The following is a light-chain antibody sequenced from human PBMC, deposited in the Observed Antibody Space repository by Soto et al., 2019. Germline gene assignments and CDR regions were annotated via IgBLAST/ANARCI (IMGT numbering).Light chain of an antibody. Sequence: QSVLAQPPSASGSPGQSVTISCTGTSSDVGGYDYVSWYQQHPGKAPKLMIYEVSERPSGVPDRFSGSKSGNTASLTVSGLQAEDEADYYCSSYTSSSTLDVFGTGTKVTVL. CDR1: SSDVGGYDY. CDR2: EVS. J-gene: IGLJ1*01. CDR3: SSYTSSSTLDV. V-gene: IGLV2-8*01.